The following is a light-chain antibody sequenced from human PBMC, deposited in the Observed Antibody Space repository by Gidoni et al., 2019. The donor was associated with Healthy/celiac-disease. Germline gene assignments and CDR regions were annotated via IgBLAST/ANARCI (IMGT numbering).Light chain of an antibody. CDR1: QSVSSSY. V-gene: IGKV3-20*01. Sequence: EIVLTQSTGTLSLSPGERATLSCRASQSVSSSYLAWYQQKPGQAPRLLIYGASSRATGIPDRCSGSGSGTDFTLTISRLDPEDFAVYYCQHYGSSPLTFGGGTKVDIK. J-gene: IGKJ4*01. CDR3: QHYGSSPLT. CDR2: GAS.